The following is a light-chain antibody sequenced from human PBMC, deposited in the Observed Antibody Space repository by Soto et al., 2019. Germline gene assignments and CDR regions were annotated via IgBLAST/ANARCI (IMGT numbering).Light chain of an antibody. CDR1: QSVSSSY. V-gene: IGKV3-20*01. J-gene: IGKJ1*01. Sequence: EIVLTQSPGTLSLSPEERATLSCRASQSVSSSYLAWYQQKPGQTPRLLIYGASSRDTGIPDRFSGSGSGTDFTLTISRLEPEDFAVYYCQQFGSSPWTFGQGTKVEIK. CDR2: GAS. CDR3: QQFGSSPWT.